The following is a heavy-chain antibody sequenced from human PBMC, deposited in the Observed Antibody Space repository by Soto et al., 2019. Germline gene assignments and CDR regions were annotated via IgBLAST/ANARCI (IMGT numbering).Heavy chain of an antibody. Sequence: SVKVSCKASGGTFSSYAISWVRQAPGQGLEWMGGIIPIFGTANYAQKFQGRVTITADKSTSTAYMELSSLRSEDTAVYYCARDDSSGLHGFDPWGQGTLVTVSS. D-gene: IGHD3-22*01. CDR3: ARDDSSGLHGFDP. J-gene: IGHJ5*02. V-gene: IGHV1-69*06. CDR2: IIPIFGTA. CDR1: GGTFSSYA.